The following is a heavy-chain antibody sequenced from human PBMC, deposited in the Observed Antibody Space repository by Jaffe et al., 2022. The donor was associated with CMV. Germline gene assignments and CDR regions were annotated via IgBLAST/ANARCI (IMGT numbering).Heavy chain of an antibody. V-gene: IGHV1-46*01. CDR2: INPSGGST. D-gene: IGHD2-21*02. CDR3: AIGAVVTALDNYYYMDV. CDR1: GYTFTSYY. J-gene: IGHJ6*03. Sequence: QVQLVQSGAEVKKPGASVKVSCKASGYTFTSYYMHWVRQAPGQGLEWMGIINPSGGSTSYAQKFQGRVTMTRDTSTSTVYMELSSLRSEDTAVYYCAIGAVVTALDNYYYMDVWGKGTTVTVSS.